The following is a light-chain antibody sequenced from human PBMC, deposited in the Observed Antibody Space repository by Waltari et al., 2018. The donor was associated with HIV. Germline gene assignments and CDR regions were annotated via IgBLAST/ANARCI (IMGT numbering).Light chain of an antibody. CDR1: QSVSSN. Sequence: EIVMTQSPATLSVSPGERATLSCRASQSVSSNLAWYQQKPGPAPRLLIYGASTRATGIQARFSGSGSGTELTLTISSLQSEDFAVNYCQQYNNWPTFGQGTKVDI. J-gene: IGKJ1*01. CDR3: QQYNNWPT. CDR2: GAS. V-gene: IGKV3-15*01.